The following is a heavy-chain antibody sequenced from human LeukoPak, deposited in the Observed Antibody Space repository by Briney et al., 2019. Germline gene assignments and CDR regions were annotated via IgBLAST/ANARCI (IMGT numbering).Heavy chain of an antibody. D-gene: IGHD3-3*01. CDR2: IIPIFGTA. J-gene: IGHJ6*03. V-gene: IGHV1-69*05. CDR3: ARRAQYDFWVGDYYYMDV. Sequence: ASVKVSCKASGGTFSSYAISWVRQAPGKGLEWMGGIIPIFGTANYAQKFQGRVTITTDESTSTAYMELSSLRSEDTAVYYCARRAQYDFWVGDYYYMDVWGKGTTVTVSS. CDR1: GGTFSSYA.